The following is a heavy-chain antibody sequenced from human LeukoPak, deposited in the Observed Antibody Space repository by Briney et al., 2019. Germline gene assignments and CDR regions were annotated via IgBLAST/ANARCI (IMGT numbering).Heavy chain of an antibody. CDR1: GFTVSSNY. V-gene: IGHV3-53*01. Sequence: GGSLRLSCAASGFTVSSNYMSWVRQAPGKGLKWVSVIYGGGSTYYADSVKGRFTISRDTSKNTLYLQMNSLRAEDTAVYYCASWPGGWYGEDSWGQGTLVTVSS. D-gene: IGHD6-19*01. CDR2: IYGGGST. J-gene: IGHJ4*02. CDR3: ASWPGGWYGEDS.